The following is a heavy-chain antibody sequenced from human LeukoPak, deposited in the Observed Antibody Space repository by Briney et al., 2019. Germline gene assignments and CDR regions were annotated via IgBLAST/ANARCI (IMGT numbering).Heavy chain of an antibody. CDR2: IWYDGSNK. Sequence: GSLRLSCAASGFTFSSYGMHWVRQAPGKGLEWVAVIWYDGSNKYYADSVKGRFTISRDNSKNTLYLQMNSLRAEDAAVYYCARGRIAARLDFDYWGQGTLVTVSS. V-gene: IGHV3-33*08. CDR1: GFTFSSYG. J-gene: IGHJ4*02. CDR3: ARGRIAARLDFDY. D-gene: IGHD6-6*01.